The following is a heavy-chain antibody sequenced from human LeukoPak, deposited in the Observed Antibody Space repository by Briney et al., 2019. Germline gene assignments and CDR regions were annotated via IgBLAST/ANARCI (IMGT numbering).Heavy chain of an antibody. D-gene: IGHD2-21*02. J-gene: IGHJ4*02. CDR3: TTVCCGGDSAHY. Sequence: GGSLRLSCEASGFTFSNAWMSWVRQARGKGLEWVGRIKSKTDGGTTDYAAPVKGRFTISRDDSKNTVYLQMNSLKTEDTAVYYCTTVCCGGDSAHYWGQGTLVTVSS. CDR2: IKSKTDGGTT. V-gene: IGHV3-15*01. CDR1: GFTFSNAW.